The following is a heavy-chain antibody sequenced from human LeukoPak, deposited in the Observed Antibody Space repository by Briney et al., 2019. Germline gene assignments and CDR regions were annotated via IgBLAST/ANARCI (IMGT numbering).Heavy chain of an antibody. CDR2: IYSGGST. J-gene: IGHJ5*02. CDR3: AREITHNWFDP. V-gene: IGHV3-53*01. D-gene: IGHD3-16*01. CDR1: GFTVSSNY. Sequence: PGGSLRLSCAASGFTVSSNYMSWVRQAPGKGLEWVSVIYSGGSTYYADSVKGRFTISRDNSKNTLYLQMNSLRAEDTAVYYCAREITHNWFDPWGQGTLVTVSS.